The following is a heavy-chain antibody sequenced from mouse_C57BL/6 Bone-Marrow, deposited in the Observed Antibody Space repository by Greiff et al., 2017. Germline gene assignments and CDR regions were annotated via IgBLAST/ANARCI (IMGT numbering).Heavy chain of an antibody. J-gene: IGHJ3*01. Sequence: QVQLQQPGAELVRPGSSVKLSCKASGYTFTSYWMHWVKQRPIQGLEWIGNIDPSDSETHYNQKFRDKATLTVDKSSSTAYMQLSSLTSEDSAVYYGAREGIYYYGSSYVDFAYWGQGTLVTVSA. V-gene: IGHV1-52*01. CDR1: GYTFTSYW. D-gene: IGHD1-1*01. CDR3: AREGIYYYGSSYVDFAY. CDR2: IDPSDSET.